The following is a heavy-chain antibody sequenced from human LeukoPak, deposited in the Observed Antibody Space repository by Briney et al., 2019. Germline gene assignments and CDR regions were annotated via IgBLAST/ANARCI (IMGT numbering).Heavy chain of an antibody. CDR2: IYSGGST. Sequence: GGSLRLSCAASGFTVSSNYMSWVRQAPGKGLEWVSVIYSGGSTYYADSVKGRFTISRDNSKNTLYLQMNSLRAEDTAVYYCARYSGSYPPGDAFDIWGQGTMVTVSS. D-gene: IGHD1-26*01. J-gene: IGHJ3*02. CDR3: ARYSGSYPPGDAFDI. CDR1: GFTVSSNY. V-gene: IGHV3-66*01.